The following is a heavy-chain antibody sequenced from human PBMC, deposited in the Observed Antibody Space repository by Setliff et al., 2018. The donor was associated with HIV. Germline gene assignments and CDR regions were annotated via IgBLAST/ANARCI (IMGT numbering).Heavy chain of an antibody. CDR3: ATKVYCTNGVCLDAFDL. Sequence: ASVKVSCKASGYTFTGYYIHWVRQAPGQGLEWMGRINLNSGGTSYAQKFQGRVTMTRDTSISSAYMELSRLKSDDTAVYYCATKVYCTNGVCLDAFDLWGQGTMVTVSS. V-gene: IGHV1-2*06. D-gene: IGHD2-8*01. CDR2: INLNSGGT. J-gene: IGHJ3*01. CDR1: GYTFTGYY.